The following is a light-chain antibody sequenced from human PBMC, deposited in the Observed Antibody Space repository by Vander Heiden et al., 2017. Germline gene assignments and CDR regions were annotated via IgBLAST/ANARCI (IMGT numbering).Light chain of an antibody. CDR3: QQFGSSPPWT. Sequence: PGTLSLSPGDRATLSCRASQSVISRYLAWYQQKPGQAPRLLIYGASSRASGNPDRFSGSGYGTDFTLTISSLEPEDFAVYYCQQFGSSPPWTFGQGTKVEIK. V-gene: IGKV3-20*01. CDR2: GAS. J-gene: IGKJ1*01. CDR1: QSVISRY.